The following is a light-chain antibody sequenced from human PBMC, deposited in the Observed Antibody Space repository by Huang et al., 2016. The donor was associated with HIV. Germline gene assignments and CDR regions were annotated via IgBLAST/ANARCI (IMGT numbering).Light chain of an antibody. CDR3: QQLNSYSYT. J-gene: IGKJ2*01. Sequence: DIQMTQSPSTLSASVGDRVTITCRASQSITTWLAWYQQKPGEAPTLLISKASTLQNVVPSRFRGSGSGTEFTLTISGLQPDDFATYYCQQLNSYSYTFGQGTKVELK. CDR1: QSITTW. CDR2: KAS. V-gene: IGKV1-5*03.